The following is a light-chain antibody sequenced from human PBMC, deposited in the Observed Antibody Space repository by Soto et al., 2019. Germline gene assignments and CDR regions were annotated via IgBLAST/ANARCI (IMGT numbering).Light chain of an antibody. V-gene: IGKV3D-7*01. Sequence: EVVLTQSPATLSLSPGEGATLSCRASQSISSSYLSWYQQKPGQAPRLLIYGASTRATGIPARFSGSGRGSGTDFTLTISSLQPEDFAVYYCLQDYNLLITFGQGTRLEIK. J-gene: IGKJ5*01. CDR2: GAS. CDR1: QSISSSY. CDR3: LQDYNLLIT.